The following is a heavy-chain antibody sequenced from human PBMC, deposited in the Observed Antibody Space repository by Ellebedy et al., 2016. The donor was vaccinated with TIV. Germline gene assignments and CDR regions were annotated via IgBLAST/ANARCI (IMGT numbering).Heavy chain of an antibody. CDR1: GGSISSSNW. CDR2: TYHSGST. D-gene: IGHD4-17*01. Sequence: MPSETLSLTCAVSGGSISSSNWWSWVRQPPGKGLEWIGNTYHSGSTNYNPSLQSRVTISVEKSKNQFSLKLNSVTAADTAVYFCARGGSSYGEAWDYFDYWGQGTLVTVSS. V-gene: IGHV4-4*02. CDR3: ARGGSSYGEAWDYFDY. J-gene: IGHJ4*02.